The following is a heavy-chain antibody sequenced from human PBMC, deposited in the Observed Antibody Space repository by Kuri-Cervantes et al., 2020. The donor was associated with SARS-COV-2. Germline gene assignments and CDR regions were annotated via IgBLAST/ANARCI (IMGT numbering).Heavy chain of an antibody. Sequence: ASVKVSCKASGYTFITYGISWVRQAPGQGLEWLGWISVWNRNTDYAQKVQGRVTMTTDTSTSTAYMELRSLRSDDTAVYFCARLLARILSYHHSLVVYYFDYWGQGPLVTVSS. CDR1: GYTFITYG. D-gene: IGHD2-2*01. CDR3: ARLLARILSYHHSLVVYYFDY. J-gene: IGHJ4*02. CDR2: ISVWNRNT. V-gene: IGHV1-18*04.